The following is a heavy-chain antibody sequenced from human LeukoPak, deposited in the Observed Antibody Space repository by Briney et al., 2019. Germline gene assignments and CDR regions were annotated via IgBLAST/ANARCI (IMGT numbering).Heavy chain of an antibody. D-gene: IGHD1-26*01. CDR1: GGSITTTNY. CDR2: ISLSGCT. Sequence: SGTLSLTCGVSGGSITTTNYWSWVRQSPGRGLEWFAEISLSGCTGFTPSLRGRVTMSLDKSKNQLSLPLTSLTAEDTAIYYCSRESGPSSPFGHWGQGILVTVTT. J-gene: IGHJ4*02. CDR3: SRESGPSSPFGH. V-gene: IGHV4-4*02.